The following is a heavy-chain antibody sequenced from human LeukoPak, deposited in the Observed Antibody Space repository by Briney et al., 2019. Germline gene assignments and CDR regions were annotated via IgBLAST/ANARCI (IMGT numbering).Heavy chain of an antibody. D-gene: IGHD5-24*01. CDR3: ARDRWGDGYNYFHAFDI. Sequence: ASVKVSCKTSGYTFTNYGLNWVRQAPGLGLEWMGWINTNNGNPTYAQSFTGRFVFSLDTSVSTTYLQISSLKAEDTAVYYCARDRWGDGYNYFHAFDIWGQGTMVTVSS. J-gene: IGHJ3*02. V-gene: IGHV7-4-1*02. CDR2: INTNNGNP. CDR1: GYTFTNYG.